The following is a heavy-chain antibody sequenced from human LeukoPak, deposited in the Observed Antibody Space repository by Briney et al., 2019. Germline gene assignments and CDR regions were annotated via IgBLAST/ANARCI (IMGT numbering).Heavy chain of an antibody. CDR3: ARGQQLVDLGLDYYYMDV. D-gene: IGHD6-13*01. CDR2: MNPNSGNT. V-gene: IGHV1-8*03. Sequence: ASVKVSCKASGYTFTSYDINWVRQATGQGLEWMGWMNPNSGNTGYAQKFQGRVTITRNTSINTAYMELSSLRSEDTAVYYCARGQQLVDLGLDYYYMDVWGKGTTVTVSS. J-gene: IGHJ6*03. CDR1: GYTFTSYD.